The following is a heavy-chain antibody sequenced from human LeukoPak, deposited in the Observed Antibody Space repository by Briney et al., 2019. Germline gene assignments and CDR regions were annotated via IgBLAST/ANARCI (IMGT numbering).Heavy chain of an antibody. J-gene: IGHJ4*02. D-gene: IGHD4-17*01. CDR1: GFTFSSYS. CDR2: IYSGGST. CDR3: ASTFYGDSPPY. Sequence: SGGSLRLSCAASGFTFSSYSMNWVRQAPGKGLEWVSVIYSGGSTYYADSVKGRFTISRDNSKNTLYLQMNSLRSEDTAVYYCASTFYGDSPPYWGQGTLVTVSS. V-gene: IGHV3-66*01.